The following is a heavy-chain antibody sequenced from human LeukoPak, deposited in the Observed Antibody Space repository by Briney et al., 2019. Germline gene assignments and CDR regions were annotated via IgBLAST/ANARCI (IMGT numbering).Heavy chain of an antibody. CDR2: IYYSGST. CDR1: GGSISSSSYY. CDR3: ARGPSSAPYDV. V-gene: IGHV4-39*01. Sequence: SETLSLTCTVSGGSISSSSYYWGWIRQPPGKGLEWIGSIYYSGSTYYNPSLKSRVTISVDTSKNQFSLKLSSVTAADTAVYYCARGPSSAPYDVWGQGTTVTVSS. J-gene: IGHJ6*02. D-gene: IGHD6-19*01.